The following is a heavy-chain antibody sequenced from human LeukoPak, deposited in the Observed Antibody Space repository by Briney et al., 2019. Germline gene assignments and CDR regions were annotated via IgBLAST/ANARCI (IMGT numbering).Heavy chain of an antibody. V-gene: IGHV3-21*01. D-gene: IGHD4-17*01. CDR1: AFTFTSYS. J-gene: IGHJ1*01. Sequence: GGPLRLSCAASAFTFTSYSMNWVRQAPGKRLEWVSSISTNGHIYYADSVKGRFTIFGDDAENSLYLQMNGLRAEDTAIYYCARDFTTVTTAYFHHWGQGTLVTVSS. CDR2: ISTNGHI. CDR3: ARDFTTVTTAYFHH.